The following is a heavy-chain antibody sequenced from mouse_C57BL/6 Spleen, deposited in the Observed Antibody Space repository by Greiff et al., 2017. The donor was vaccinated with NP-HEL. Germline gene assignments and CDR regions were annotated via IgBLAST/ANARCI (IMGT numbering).Heavy chain of an antibody. D-gene: IGHD1-1*01. Sequence: EVQVVESGGDLVKPGGSLKLSCAASGFTFSSYGMSWVRQTPDKRLEWVATISSGGSYTYYPDSVKGRFTISRDNAKNTLYLQMSSLKSEDTAMYYCARHSHYYGSSYGFAYWGQGTLVTVSA. CDR1: GFTFSSYG. V-gene: IGHV5-6*01. CDR3: ARHSHYYGSSYGFAY. CDR2: ISSGGSYT. J-gene: IGHJ3*01.